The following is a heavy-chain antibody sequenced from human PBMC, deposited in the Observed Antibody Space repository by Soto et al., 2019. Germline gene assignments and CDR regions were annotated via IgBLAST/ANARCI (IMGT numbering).Heavy chain of an antibody. Sequence: PSETLSLTCTVSGGSISSSSYYWGWIRQPPGKGLEWIGSIYYSGSTYYNPSLKSRVTISVDTSKNQFSLKLSSVTAADTAVYYCARITPMVRGVIIDYNWFDPWGQGTLVTVS. CDR2: IYYSGST. D-gene: IGHD3-10*01. CDR1: GGSISSSSYY. CDR3: ARITPMVRGVIIDYNWFDP. V-gene: IGHV4-39*01. J-gene: IGHJ5*02.